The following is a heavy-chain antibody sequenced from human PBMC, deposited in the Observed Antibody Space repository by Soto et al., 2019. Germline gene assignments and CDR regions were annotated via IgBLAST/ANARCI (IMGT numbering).Heavy chain of an antibody. V-gene: IGHV1-69*13. CDR3: ARTRGGYYPNNWFDP. J-gene: IGHJ5*02. D-gene: IGHD1-26*01. Sequence: GASVKVSCKASGGTFSSYAISWVRQAPGQGLEWMGGIIPIFGTANYAQKFQGRVTITADESTSTAYMELSSLRSEDTAVYYCARTRGGYYPNNWFDPWGQGTLVTVSS. CDR2: IIPIFGTA. CDR1: GGTFSSYA.